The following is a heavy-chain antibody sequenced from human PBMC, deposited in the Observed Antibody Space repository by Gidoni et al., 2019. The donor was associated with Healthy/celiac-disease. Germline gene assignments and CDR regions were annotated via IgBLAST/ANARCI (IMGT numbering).Heavy chain of an antibody. CDR3: ASDKPLQRSRSDAFDI. V-gene: IGHV1-3*01. J-gene: IGHJ3*02. CDR2: INAGNGNT. D-gene: IGHD6-25*01. Sequence: QVQLVQSGAEVKKPGASVKVACKASGYTFPRYAMQCVRQDPGQRLEWMGWINAGNGNTIYSQKFQVRVTITRDTSASTAEMELSSLRSEDTAVYYCASDKPLQRSRSDAFDIWGQGTMVTVSS. CDR1: GYTFPRYA.